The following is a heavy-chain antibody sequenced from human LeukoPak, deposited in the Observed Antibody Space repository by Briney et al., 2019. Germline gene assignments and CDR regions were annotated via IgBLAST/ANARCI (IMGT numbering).Heavy chain of an antibody. CDR1: GFTFSSYW. J-gene: IGHJ4*02. Sequence: PGGSLRLSCAASGFTFSSYWMSWVRQAPGKGLEWVANIKQDGSEKYYVDSVKGRFTISRDNAKNSLYLQMNSLRAEDTAVYYCAREGSNYNYYFDYWGQGTLVTVSS. CDR2: IKQDGSEK. D-gene: IGHD4-11*01. CDR3: AREGSNYNYYFDY. V-gene: IGHV3-7*01.